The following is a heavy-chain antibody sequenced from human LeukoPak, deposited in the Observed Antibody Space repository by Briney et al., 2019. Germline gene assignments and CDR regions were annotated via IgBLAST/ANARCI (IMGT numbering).Heavy chain of an antibody. CDR2: ISFNGSKQ. J-gene: IGHJ4*02. CDR3: AREKSSCIGADCYVVGVDY. V-gene: IGHV3-30*04. Sequence: GGSLRLSCVASQFVFTRYAIHWVRQAPGKGLEWVALISFNGSKQKYGDSVKGRFTISRDDSKNTVYLQMDSLRSEDTAVYYCAREKSSCIGADCYVVGVDYWGQGTLVTVSS. CDR1: QFVFTRYA. D-gene: IGHD2-21*01.